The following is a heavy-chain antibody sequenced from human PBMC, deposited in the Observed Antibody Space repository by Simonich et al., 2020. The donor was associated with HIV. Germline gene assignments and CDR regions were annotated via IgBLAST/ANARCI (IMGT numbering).Heavy chain of an antibody. CDR1: GFNFDDYA. CDR3: AKGFYNFWTFGDYFDY. Sequence: EVQLVESGGVVVQPGGFLRLSCAASGFNFDDYAIHWVRQAPGKGLDGGSLISWNGDSTYYADSGKGRFAISRDNSKNSLYLHMNSLRTEDTALYYCAKGFYNFWTFGDYFDYWGQGTLVIVSS. D-gene: IGHD3-3*01. CDR2: ISWNGDST. J-gene: IGHJ4*02. V-gene: IGHV3-43D*04.